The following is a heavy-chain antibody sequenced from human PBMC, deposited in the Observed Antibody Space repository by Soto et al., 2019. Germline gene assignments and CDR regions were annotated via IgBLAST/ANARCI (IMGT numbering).Heavy chain of an antibody. CDR1: GGSISSGGYY. Sequence: QVQLQESGPGLVKPSQTLSLTCTVSGGSISSGGYYWSWIRQHPGKGLEWIGYIYYSGSTYYNPSLKSRVTISVDTSKNQFSRKLSSVTAADTAVYYCARDSNSSGYPGRHYGMDVWGQGTTVTVSS. V-gene: IGHV4-31*03. CDR2: IYYSGST. D-gene: IGHD3-22*01. J-gene: IGHJ6*02. CDR3: ARDSNSSGYPGRHYGMDV.